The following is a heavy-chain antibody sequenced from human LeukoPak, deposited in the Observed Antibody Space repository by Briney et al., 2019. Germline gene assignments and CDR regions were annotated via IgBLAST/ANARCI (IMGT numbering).Heavy chain of an antibody. CDR1: GGSISTFY. D-gene: IGHD2-15*01. J-gene: IGHJ6*02. CDR2: IYYSGST. Sequence: SETLSLTCTVSGGSISTFYWSRIRQPPGKGLEWVGYIYYSGSTNYNPSLKGRLTISVDTSKNQFSLKLSSVTAADTAVYYCARDRDIGTYYYYYGMDVWGQGTTVTVSS. CDR3: ARDRDIGTYYYYYGMDV. V-gene: IGHV4-59*01.